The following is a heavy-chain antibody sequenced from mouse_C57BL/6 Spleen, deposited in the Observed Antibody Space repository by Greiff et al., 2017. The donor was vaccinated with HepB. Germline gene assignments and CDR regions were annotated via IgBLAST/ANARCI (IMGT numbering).Heavy chain of an antibody. J-gene: IGHJ3*01. CDR2: IDPANGNT. D-gene: IGHD1-1*01. V-gene: IGHV14-3*01. CDR1: GFNIKNTY. Sequence: EVQLQESVAELVRPGASVKLSCTASGFNIKNTYMHWVKQRPEQGLEWIGRIDPANGNTKYAPKFQGKATITADTSSNTAYLQLSSLTSEDTAIYYCARQLYYGSSWFAYWGQGTLVTVSA. CDR3: ARQLYYGSSWFAY.